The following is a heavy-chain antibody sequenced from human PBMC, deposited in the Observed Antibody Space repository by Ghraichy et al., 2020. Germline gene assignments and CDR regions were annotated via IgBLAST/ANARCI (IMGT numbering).Heavy chain of an antibody. CDR1: GFTVSSNY. V-gene: IGHV3-66*01. J-gene: IGHJ5*02. D-gene: IGHD3-10*01. CDR2: IYSGGSA. Sequence: GGSLRLSCAASGFTVSSNYMSWVRQAPGKGLEWVSVIYSGGSAYYADSVKGRFTISRDNSKNTLYLQMNSLRAEDTAVYYCARDRLDYYGSGSPRGFDPWGQGTLVTVSS. CDR3: ARDRLDYYGSGSPRGFDP.